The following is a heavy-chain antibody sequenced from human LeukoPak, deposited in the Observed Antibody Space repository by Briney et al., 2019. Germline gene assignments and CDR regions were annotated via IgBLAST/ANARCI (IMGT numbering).Heavy chain of an antibody. Sequence: ASVKVSCKASGYTFTNSYIHWVRQAPGQVLEWMGLINPDGGNTNYAQNFQGRVTLTRDTSTSTVYMELSSLRSDDTAMYYCARVDTAMEQLFDYWGQGTLVTVSS. CDR2: INPDGGNT. J-gene: IGHJ4*02. V-gene: IGHV1-46*01. CDR1: GYTFTNSY. D-gene: IGHD5-18*01. CDR3: ARVDTAMEQLFDY.